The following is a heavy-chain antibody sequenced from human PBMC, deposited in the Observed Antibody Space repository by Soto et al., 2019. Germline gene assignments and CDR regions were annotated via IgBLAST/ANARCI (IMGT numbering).Heavy chain of an antibody. V-gene: IGHV3-21*01. Sequence: GGSLRLSCAASGYTFSSYSMNWVRQAPGKGLEWVSSISSSSSYIYYADSVKGRFTISRDIAKNSLYLQMDSLSAEDTAIYYCARDDVLCDGGRCYGVPLDVWGKGTTVTVS. CDR2: ISSSSSYI. J-gene: IGHJ6*03. CDR3: ARDDVLCDGGRCYGVPLDV. D-gene: IGHD2-15*01. CDR1: GYTFSSYS.